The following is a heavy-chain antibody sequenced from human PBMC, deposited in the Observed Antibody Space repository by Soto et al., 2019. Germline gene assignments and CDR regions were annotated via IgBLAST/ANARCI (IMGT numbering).Heavy chain of an antibody. D-gene: IGHD4-17*01. V-gene: IGHV6-1*01. Sequence: QVQLQQSGPGLVKPSQTLSLTCAISGDSVSSNSAAWNWIRQSPSRGLEWLGRTYYRSKWYNDYAVSVKSRITINPDTSKNQFSLQLNSVTPEDTAVYYCARGTYGDYEILGRDDYYYYGMDVWGQGTTVTVSS. J-gene: IGHJ6*02. CDR2: TYYRSKWYN. CDR1: GDSVSSNSAA. CDR3: ARGTYGDYEILGRDDYYYYGMDV.